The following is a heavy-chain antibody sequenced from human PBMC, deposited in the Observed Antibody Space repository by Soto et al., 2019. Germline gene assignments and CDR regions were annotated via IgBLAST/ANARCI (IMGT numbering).Heavy chain of an antibody. J-gene: IGHJ6*02. CDR3: ARQPAVDGNYYYYGMDV. D-gene: IGHD6-19*01. CDR2: IDPSDSYT. V-gene: IGHV5-10-1*03. Sequence: EVQLVQSGAEVKKPGESLMISCKGSGYSFTSYWISWVRQMPGKGLEWMGRIDPSDSYTNYSPSFQDHVTISADKSISTAYLQWSSLKASDTAMYYCARQPAVDGNYYYYGMDVWGQGNAVTVSS. CDR1: GYSFTSYW.